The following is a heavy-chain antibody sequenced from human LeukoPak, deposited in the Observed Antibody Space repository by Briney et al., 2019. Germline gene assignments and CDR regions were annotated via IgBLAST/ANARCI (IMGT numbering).Heavy chain of an antibody. J-gene: IGHJ4*01. CDR3: SRDICRGDCYPHGGY. CDR2: ISHDGSNK. Sequence: GGSLRLSCAASGFTFSNYGMHWVPQVPGKGLEWVAFISHDGSNKYYADSLKGRFTISRDNSKNTLCLHMNSLRAEYTAIYYCSRDICRGDCYPHGGYCGHGTLVTVSS. D-gene: IGHD2-21*01. CDR1: GFTFSNYG. V-gene: IGHV3-30*02.